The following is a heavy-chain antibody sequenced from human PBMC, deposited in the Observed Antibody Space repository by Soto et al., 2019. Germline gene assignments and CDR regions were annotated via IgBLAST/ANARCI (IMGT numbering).Heavy chain of an antibody. V-gene: IGHV3-33*01. J-gene: IGHJ3*02. Sequence: GGSLRLSCAASGFTFSSYGMHWVRQAPGKGLEWVAVIWYDGSNKYYADSVKGRFTISRDNSKNTLYLQMNSLRAEDTAVYYCAREAAAGRGGDAFDIWGQGTMVTVSS. CDR1: GFTFSSYG. CDR3: AREAAAGRGGDAFDI. CDR2: IWYDGSNK. D-gene: IGHD6-13*01.